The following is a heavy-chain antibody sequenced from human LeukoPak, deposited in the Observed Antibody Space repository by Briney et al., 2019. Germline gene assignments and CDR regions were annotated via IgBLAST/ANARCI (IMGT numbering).Heavy chain of an antibody. CDR1: GGSFSGYY. D-gene: IGHD6-13*01. J-gene: IGHJ4*02. V-gene: IGHV4-34*01. CDR2: INHSGST. Sequence: SETLSLTCAVYGGSFSGYYWSWIRQPPGKGLEWIGEINHSGSTNYNPSLKSRVTISVDTSKNQFSLKLSSVTAADTAVYYCARRGDSSSWGEAGFDYWGQGTLVTVSS. CDR3: ARRGDSSSWGEAGFDY.